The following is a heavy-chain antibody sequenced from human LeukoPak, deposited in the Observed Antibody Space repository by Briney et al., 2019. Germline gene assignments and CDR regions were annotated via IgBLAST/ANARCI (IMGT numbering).Heavy chain of an antibody. CDR2: INPNSGVT. Sequence: GASVKVSCKASGYTFTGYYLHWVRQAPGQGLEWMGWINPNSGVTNYAQKFQGRVTMTRDTSISTAYMDLSRLRADDTAVYYCARGIAAAGTFDYWGQGSLVTVSS. D-gene: IGHD6-13*01. J-gene: IGHJ4*02. V-gene: IGHV1-2*02. CDR3: ARGIAAAGTFDY. CDR1: GYTFTGYY.